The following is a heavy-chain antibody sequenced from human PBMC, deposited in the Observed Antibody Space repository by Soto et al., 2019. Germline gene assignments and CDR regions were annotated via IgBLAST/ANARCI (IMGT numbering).Heavy chain of an antibody. J-gene: IGHJ4*02. Sequence: QVQLVESGGGVVQPGRSLRLSCAASGFTFSSYGMHWVRQAPGKGLEWVAVISYDGSNKYYADSVKGRFTISRDNSKNTLYLQMNSLRAEDTDVYYCAKMAKEQWPTGWFDYWGQGTLVTVSS. CDR3: AKMAKEQWPTGWFDY. CDR1: GFTFSSYG. V-gene: IGHV3-30*18. D-gene: IGHD6-19*01. CDR2: ISYDGSNK.